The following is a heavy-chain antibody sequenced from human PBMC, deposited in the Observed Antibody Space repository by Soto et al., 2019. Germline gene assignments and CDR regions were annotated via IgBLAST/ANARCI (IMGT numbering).Heavy chain of an antibody. Sequence: QVELQETGPRLVRPSETLYLTCTVSGASMSGYHWSWVRQPAGKGLEWLGRVHSTGSTDYNPSVEGRIAVALDMSKKEFSLKVRSVTAADTALYFCARDWVSLTVFDYWGQGILVTVSS. CDR2: VHSTGST. CDR3: ARDWVSLTVFDY. V-gene: IGHV4-4*07. D-gene: IGHD3-16*01. CDR1: GASMSGYH. J-gene: IGHJ4*02.